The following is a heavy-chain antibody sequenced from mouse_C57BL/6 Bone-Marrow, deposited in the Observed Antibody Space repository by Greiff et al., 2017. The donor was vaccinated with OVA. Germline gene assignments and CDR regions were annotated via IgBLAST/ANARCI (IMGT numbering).Heavy chain of an antibody. J-gene: IGHJ2*01. CDR3: ARGNYYGSSSYYFDY. CDR1: GFTFSSYA. D-gene: IGHD1-1*01. Sequence: EVQVVESGGGLVKPGGSLKLSCAASGFTFSSYAMSWVRQTPEKRLEWVATISDGGSYTYYPDNVKGRFTISRDNSKNNLYLQMSHLKSEDTAMYYCARGNYYGSSSYYFDYWGQGTTLTVSS. CDR2: ISDGGSYT. V-gene: IGHV5-4*01.